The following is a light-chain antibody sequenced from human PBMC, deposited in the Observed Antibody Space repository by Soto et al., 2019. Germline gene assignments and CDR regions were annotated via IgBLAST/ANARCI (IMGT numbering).Light chain of an antibody. CDR3: LQYNGFPYT. J-gene: IGKJ2*01. CDR1: QGIGID. V-gene: IGKV1-17*01. CDR2: AAS. Sequence: DIQMTQSPSSLSASVGDRVTITCRASQGIGIDLGWYQQRPGEAPKRLIYAASSLQSGVPSRFRGSRSGTEFTLTISSLQPKDFATYYCLQYNGFPYTFGQGTKLDIK.